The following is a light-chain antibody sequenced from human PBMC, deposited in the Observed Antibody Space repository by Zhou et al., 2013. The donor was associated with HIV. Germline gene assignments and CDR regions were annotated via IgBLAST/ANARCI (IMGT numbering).Light chain of an antibody. Sequence: GDRVTIACRASQSVSTYLAWYQQRPGRAPKLLVSGASTLESGVPSRFSGSGSGTEFSLTITALQPDDFATYFCQQYKTVPLTFGGGTRV. CDR1: QSVSTY. V-gene: IGKV1-5*01. CDR3: QQYKTVPLT. CDR2: GAS. J-gene: IGKJ4*01.